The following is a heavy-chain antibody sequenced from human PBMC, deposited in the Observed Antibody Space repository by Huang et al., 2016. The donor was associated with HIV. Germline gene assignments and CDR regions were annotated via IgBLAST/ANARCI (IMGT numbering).Heavy chain of an antibody. CDR2: SHPGDSDP. D-gene: IGHD1-26*01. CDR1: ENNFNTYW. J-gene: IGHJ4*02. V-gene: IGHV5-51*01. CDR3: ARWMSSGSYYYFDF. Sequence: AEVKKPGESLKISCKGSENNFNTYWIGWVRQMPGKGLEWMGSSHPGDSDPGYSPCCRGQVTFSADKAINTAYLQWTYLKASDTAMYYCARWMSSGSYYYFDFWGQGTLVTVSS.